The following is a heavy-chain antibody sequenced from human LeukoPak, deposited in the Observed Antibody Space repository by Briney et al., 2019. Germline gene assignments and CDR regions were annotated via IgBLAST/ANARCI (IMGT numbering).Heavy chain of an antibody. CDR3: ARTEESGYSYGYFGYYYYMDV. J-gene: IGHJ6*03. Sequence: SSETLSLTCTVSGGSISSYYWSWIRQPPGKGLEYIGYIYYSGSTNYNPSLKSRVTISVDTSKNQFSLKLSSVTAADTAVYYCARTEESGYSYGYFGYYYYMDVWGKGTTVTVSS. V-gene: IGHV4-59*01. CDR1: GGSISSYY. CDR2: IYYSGST. D-gene: IGHD5-18*01.